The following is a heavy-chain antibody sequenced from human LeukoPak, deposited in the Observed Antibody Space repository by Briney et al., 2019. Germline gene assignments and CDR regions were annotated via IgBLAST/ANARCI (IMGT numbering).Heavy chain of an antibody. Sequence: PGGSLRLSCAASGFTFSSYAMSWVRQAPGKGLEWVSAISGSGGSTYYADSVKGRFTISRDNSKNTLYLQMNSLRVEDTAVYYCAKEKLWFGELLLSMDVWGQGTTVTVPS. CDR2: ISGSGGST. V-gene: IGHV3-23*01. J-gene: IGHJ6*02. D-gene: IGHD3-10*01. CDR1: GFTFSSYA. CDR3: AKEKLWFGELLLSMDV.